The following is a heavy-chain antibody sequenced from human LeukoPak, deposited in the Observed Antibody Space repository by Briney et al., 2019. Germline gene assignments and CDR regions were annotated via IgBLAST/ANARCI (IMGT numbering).Heavy chain of an antibody. J-gene: IGHJ3*02. Sequence: GGSLRLSCAASGFTFSSYWMHWVRQAPGKRLVCVSRIKSDGSSTSYADSVKGRFTISRDNVKNTLYLQMNSLRAEDTAVYYCARVRTGGYDAFDIWGQGTMVTVSS. CDR1: GFTFSSYW. CDR2: IKSDGSST. CDR3: ARVRTGGYDAFDI. D-gene: IGHD1-14*01. V-gene: IGHV3-74*01.